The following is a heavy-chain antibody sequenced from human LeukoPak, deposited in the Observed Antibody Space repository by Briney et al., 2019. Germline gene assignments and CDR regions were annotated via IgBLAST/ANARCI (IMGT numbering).Heavy chain of an antibody. CDR2: IYSGGST. V-gene: IGHV3-66*02. J-gene: IGHJ4*02. CDR1: GFTVSSNY. D-gene: IGHD3-3*01. Sequence: GGSLRLSCAASGFTVSSNYMSWVRQAPGKGLEWVSVIYSGGSTYYADSVKGRFTISRDNSKNTLYLQMNSLRAEDTAVYYCARDGGNYDFWSGYSFDYWGQGTLVTVSP. CDR3: ARDGGNYDFWSGYSFDY.